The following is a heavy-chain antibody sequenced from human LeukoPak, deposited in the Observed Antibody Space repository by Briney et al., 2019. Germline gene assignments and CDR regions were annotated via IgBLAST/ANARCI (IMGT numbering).Heavy chain of an antibody. V-gene: IGHV3-9*01. CDR1: GFTFDDYA. CDR2: ISWNSGSI. D-gene: IGHD2-21*01. CDR3: AKAPEGDYWYFDL. J-gene: IGHJ2*01. Sequence: PGGSLRLSCAASGFTFDDYAMLWVRQAPGKGLEWVSGISWNSGSIGYADSVKGRFTISRDNAKNSLYLQMNGLRAEDTALYYCAKAPEGDYWYFDLWGRGTLVTVSS.